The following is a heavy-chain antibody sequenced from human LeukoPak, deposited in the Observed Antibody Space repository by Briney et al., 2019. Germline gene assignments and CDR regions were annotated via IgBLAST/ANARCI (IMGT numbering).Heavy chain of an antibody. D-gene: IGHD6-19*01. Sequence: GGSLRLSCAASGLTVSSNYMSWVRQAPGKGLEWVSLIYSDGSTDSADSVKGRFTISRDNSKNTLYLQMNSLKVEDTAVYYCARRLAVAGRGFDYWGQGTLVTVSS. CDR3: ARRLAVAGRGFDY. V-gene: IGHV3-66*01. CDR1: GLTVSSNY. CDR2: IYSDGST. J-gene: IGHJ4*02.